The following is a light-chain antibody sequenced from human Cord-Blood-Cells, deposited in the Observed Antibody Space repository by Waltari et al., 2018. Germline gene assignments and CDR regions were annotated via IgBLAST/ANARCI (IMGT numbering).Light chain of an antibody. J-gene: IGLJ3*02. CDR2: DVS. Sequence: QSALTQPASVSGSPGQSITISCTGTSSDVGGYNYVSWYQQHPGKAPKLMIYDVSKRPSGVSHRFSCSKSGNTASLPISGLQAEDEADYSCSSYTSSSTWVFGGGTKLTVL. V-gene: IGLV2-14*01. CDR3: SSYTSSSTWV. CDR1: SSDVGGYNY.